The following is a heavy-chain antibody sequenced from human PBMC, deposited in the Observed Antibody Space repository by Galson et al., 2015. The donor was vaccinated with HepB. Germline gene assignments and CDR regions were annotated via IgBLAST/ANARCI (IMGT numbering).Heavy chain of an antibody. CDR2: ISSTGAYI. J-gene: IGHJ6*03. Sequence: SLRLSCAASGFTFSRSTMNWVRQAPGKGLEWVSSISSTGAYIYYADSVKGRCTIARDNAKSTVDLHMNSLRAEDTALYYCARYGGLNITSKLYYFMDVWGKGTTVTVSS. V-gene: IGHV3-21*01. CDR3: ARYGGLNITSKLYYFMDV. CDR1: GFTFSRST. D-gene: IGHD3-10*01.